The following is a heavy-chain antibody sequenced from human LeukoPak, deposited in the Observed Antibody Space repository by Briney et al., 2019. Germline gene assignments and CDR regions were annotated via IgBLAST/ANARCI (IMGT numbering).Heavy chain of an antibody. CDR1: GFTFSDHY. V-gene: IGHV3-11*04. Sequence: GGSLRLSCAASGFTFSDHYMGWIRQAPGKGLEWVSYISSSGSIIYYADSVKGRFTISRDNAKNSLYLQMNSLRAEDTAVYYCARAPRITIFGVVIEDAFDIWGQGTMVTVSS. CDR3: ARAPRITIFGVVIEDAFDI. D-gene: IGHD3-3*01. J-gene: IGHJ3*02. CDR2: ISSSGSII.